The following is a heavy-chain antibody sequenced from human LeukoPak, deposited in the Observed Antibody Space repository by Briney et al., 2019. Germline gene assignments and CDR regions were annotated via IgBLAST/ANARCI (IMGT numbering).Heavy chain of an antibody. CDR1: GFTFSSYW. Sequence: GGSLRLSCVVSGFTFSSYWMNWVRQAPGRGLEWVANIHEDGSDKYYVDSVKGRFTISRDNAKNSLYLQVNSLRAEDTAVYYCARTLRLHTPRTFDIWGQGTMVTVSS. CDR3: ARTLRLHTPRTFDI. V-gene: IGHV3-7*05. J-gene: IGHJ3*02. D-gene: IGHD5-24*01. CDR2: IHEDGSDK.